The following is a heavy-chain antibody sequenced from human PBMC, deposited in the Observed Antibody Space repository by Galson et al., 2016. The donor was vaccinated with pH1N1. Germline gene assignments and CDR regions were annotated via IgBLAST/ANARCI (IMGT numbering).Heavy chain of an antibody. Sequence: SLRLSCAGSRFTLSSYGIHWVRPAPGKGLEWVAFIRFAGDGQIYTYSVKGRFTSSSDNSKNTAELQMDSLRPDDTAEYFCAKVGLHEPRGDFYYMDVWGKGNTVTVSS. CDR2: IRFAGDGQ. CDR3: AKVGLHEPRGDFYYMDV. CDR1: RFTLSSYG. J-gene: IGHJ6*03. V-gene: IGHV3-30*02. D-gene: IGHD3-16*01.